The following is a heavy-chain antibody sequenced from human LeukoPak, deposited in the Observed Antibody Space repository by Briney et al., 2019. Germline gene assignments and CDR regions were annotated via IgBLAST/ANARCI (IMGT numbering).Heavy chain of an antibody. J-gene: IGHJ4*02. D-gene: IGHD2-2*01. V-gene: IGHV4-31*03. Sequence: SQTLSLTCTVSGGSISSGGYSWSWIRQHPGKGLEWIGYIYYSGSTYYNPSLKSRVTISVDTSKNQFSLKLSSVTAADTAVYYCARGGYCSSTSCLPLDYWGQGTLVTVSS. CDR1: GGSISSGGYS. CDR2: IYYSGST. CDR3: ARGGYCSSTSCLPLDY.